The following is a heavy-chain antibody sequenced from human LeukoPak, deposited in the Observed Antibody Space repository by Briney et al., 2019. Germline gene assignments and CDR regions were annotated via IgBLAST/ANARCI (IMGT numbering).Heavy chain of an antibody. J-gene: IGHJ4*02. Sequence: GGSLRLSCAASGFTFSSYWMHWVRQAPGKGLVWVSRINSGGSSTNFADSVKGRFTISRDNTKNTLYLQMNSLRAEDTAVYYCVRGYNYGLDYWGQGALVTVSS. D-gene: IGHD5-18*01. CDR2: INSGGSST. CDR3: VRGYNYGLDY. V-gene: IGHV3-74*01. CDR1: GFTFSSYW.